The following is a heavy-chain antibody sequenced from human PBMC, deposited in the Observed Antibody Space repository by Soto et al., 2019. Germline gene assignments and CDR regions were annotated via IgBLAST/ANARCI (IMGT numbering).Heavy chain of an antibody. D-gene: IGHD5-18*01. J-gene: IGHJ6*02. CDR1: GFTFSSYG. Sequence: PGGSLRLSCAASGFTFSSYGMHWVRQAPGKGLEWVSSISSSSSYIYYADSVKGRFTISRDNAKNSLYLQMNSLRAEDTAVYYCARDRGPLWIQPHHYYGMDVWGQGTTVTVSS. V-gene: IGHV3-21*01. CDR3: ARDRGPLWIQPHHYYGMDV. CDR2: ISSSSSYI.